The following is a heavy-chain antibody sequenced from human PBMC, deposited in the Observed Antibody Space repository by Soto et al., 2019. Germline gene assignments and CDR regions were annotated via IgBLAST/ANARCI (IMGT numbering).Heavy chain of an antibody. V-gene: IGHV3-15*07. CDR2: IKRRADGGTS. J-gene: IGHJ5*02. Sequence: EVQLVESGGGLVKPGGSLRLSCTASGFTFTNAWMTWVRQAPGKGLEWVGRIKRRADGGTSEYAAPVKGRFTISRDDSGNSLFRQMTSRKRGAKGVYCCGLGARGDTGGPAPLVSVSP. CDR1: GFTFTNAW. CDR3: GLGARGDT. D-gene: IGHD3-16*01.